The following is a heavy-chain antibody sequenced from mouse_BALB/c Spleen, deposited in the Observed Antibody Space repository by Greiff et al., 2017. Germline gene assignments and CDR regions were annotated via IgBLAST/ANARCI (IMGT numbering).Heavy chain of an antibody. CDR3: ASLLRLGYFDV. CDR1: GFTFSSYA. D-gene: IGHD1-2*01. V-gene: IGHV5-6-5*01. CDR2: ISSGGST. J-gene: IGHJ1*01. Sequence: DVMLVESGGGLVKPGGSLKLSCAASGFTFSSYAMSWVRQTPEKRLEWVASISSGGSTYYPDSVKGRFTISRDNARNILYLQMSSLRSEDTAMYYCASLLRLGYFDVWGAGTTVTVSS.